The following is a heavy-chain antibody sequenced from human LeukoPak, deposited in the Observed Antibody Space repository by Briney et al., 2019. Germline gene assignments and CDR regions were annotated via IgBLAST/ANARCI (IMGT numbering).Heavy chain of an antibody. J-gene: IGHJ4*02. Sequence: PGGSLRLSCAASGFSFSSYAMNWVRQAPGKGLEWVSTISGSGGSTYYADSVKGRITISRDNSKNTLYLQMNSLRAEDTAVYYCAKDLGLVLRYFDWMFDYWGQGTLVTVSS. V-gene: IGHV3-23*01. CDR1: GFSFSSYA. D-gene: IGHD3-9*01. CDR2: ISGSGGST. CDR3: AKDLGLVLRYFDWMFDY.